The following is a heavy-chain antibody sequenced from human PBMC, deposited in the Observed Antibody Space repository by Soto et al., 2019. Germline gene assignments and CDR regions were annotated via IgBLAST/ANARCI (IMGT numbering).Heavy chain of an antibody. J-gene: IGHJ4*02. CDR1: GFTFSSYG. CDR2: IGSAGSTI. CDR3: ARAFRGAGADY. D-gene: IGHD1-26*01. V-gene: IGHV3-48*02. Sequence: EVRLVESGGGLVQPGGSLRLSCAASGFTFSSYGMNWVRQAPGKGLEWVSFIGSAGSTIYYADTVKGRFTISRDNANTSLYLQMNSPRDEDTAVYYCARAFRGAGADYWGQGTLVAVSS.